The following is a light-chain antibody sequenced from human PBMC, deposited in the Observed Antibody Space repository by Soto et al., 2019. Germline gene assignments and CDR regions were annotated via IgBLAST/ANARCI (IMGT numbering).Light chain of an antibody. CDR1: DSNIGSKY. V-gene: IGLV1-47*01. CDR2: RNN. Sequence: QSALTQPPSASATPGQRVTISCSGSDSNIGSKYVYWYQQLPGTAPKLLMYRNNQRPSGVPDRFSGSKAGTSASLAINGLRSEDEAYYYCASWDSSLGGPAFGGGTKLTVL. J-gene: IGLJ2*01. CDR3: ASWDSSLGGPA.